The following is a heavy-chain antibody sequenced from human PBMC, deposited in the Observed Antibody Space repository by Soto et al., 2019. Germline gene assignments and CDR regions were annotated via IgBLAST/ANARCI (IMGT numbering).Heavy chain of an antibody. J-gene: IGHJ4*02. CDR3: AKLGSGYYLAYFDY. V-gene: IGHV3-23*01. CDR1: GFTFSSYA. D-gene: IGHD3-22*01. Sequence: EVQLLESGGGLVQPGGSLRLYCAASGFTFSSYAMSWVRQAPGKGLEWVSAISGSGGSTYYADSAKGRFTISRDNSKNTLYLQMNSLRAEDTAVYYCAKLGSGYYLAYFDYWGQGTLVTVSS. CDR2: ISGSGGST.